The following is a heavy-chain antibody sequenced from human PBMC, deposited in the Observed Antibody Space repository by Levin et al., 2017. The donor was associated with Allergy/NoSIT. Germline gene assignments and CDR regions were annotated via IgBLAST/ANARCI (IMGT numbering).Heavy chain of an antibody. CDR3: ARGLDYSKLGY. J-gene: IGHJ4*02. V-gene: IGHV4-31*03. Sequence: SETLSLTCTVSGGSVSSGVYYWGWIRQHPGKGLECIGYIHPSGRTYYNPSLNSRVTMSVDTSKNQISLKMTSVTAADTAVYYCARGLDYSKLGYWGQGTVVTVSS. CDR1: GGSVSSGVYY. CDR2: IHPSGRT. D-gene: IGHD4-11*01.